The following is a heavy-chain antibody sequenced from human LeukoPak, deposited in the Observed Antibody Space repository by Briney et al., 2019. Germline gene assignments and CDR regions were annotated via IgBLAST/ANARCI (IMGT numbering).Heavy chain of an antibody. CDR1: GYTFTSYG. D-gene: IGHD3-9*01. V-gene: IGHV1-18*01. CDR2: ISAYNDNT. Sequence: ASVKVSCKASGYTFTSYGISWVRQAPGQGLEWMGWISAYNDNTNYAQKLQGRVTMTTDTSTSTAYMELRSLRSDDTAVYYCARVHYDILTGYSYFDYWGQGTLVTVSP. CDR3: ARVHYDILTGYSYFDY. J-gene: IGHJ4*02.